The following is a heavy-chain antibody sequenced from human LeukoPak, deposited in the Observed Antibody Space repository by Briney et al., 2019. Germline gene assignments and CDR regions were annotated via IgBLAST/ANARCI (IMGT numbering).Heavy chain of an antibody. D-gene: IGHD5-24*01. CDR2: IGVTSGST. CDR3: VKVRDGYNSPFDY. Sequence: GGSLRLSCAASGFIFSNYAMNWARQAPGKGLEWVSAIGVTSGSTHYADSVKGRFTVSRDNSQSTMYLQMNNLRAEDTAIYYCVKVRDGYNSPFDYWGQGTQVTVSP. CDR1: GFIFSNYA. J-gene: IGHJ4*02. V-gene: IGHV3-23*01.